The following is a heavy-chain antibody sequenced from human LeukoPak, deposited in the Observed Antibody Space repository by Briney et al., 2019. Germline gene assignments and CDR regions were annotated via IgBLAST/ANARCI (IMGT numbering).Heavy chain of an antibody. Sequence: TSETLSLTCTVSGGSISSYYWSWIRQPPGKGLEWIGYIYYSGSTNYNPSLKSRVTISVDTSKNRFSLKLSSVTAADTAVYYCARGGGYGDKFDYWGQGTLVTVSS. CDR2: IYYSGST. CDR1: GGSISSYY. D-gene: IGHD5-12*01. V-gene: IGHV4-59*08. CDR3: ARGGGYGDKFDY. J-gene: IGHJ4*02.